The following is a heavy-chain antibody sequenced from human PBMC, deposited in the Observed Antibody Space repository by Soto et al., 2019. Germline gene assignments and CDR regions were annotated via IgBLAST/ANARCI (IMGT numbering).Heavy chain of an antibody. CDR3: ARDGAVADTLPYFDC. J-gene: IGHJ4*02. CDR1: GFTFSSYS. CDR2: ISSSSSTI. Sequence: PGGSLRLSCAASGFTFSSYSMNWVRQAPGKGLEWVSYISSSSSTIYYADSVKGRFTISRDNAKNSLYLQMNSLRAEDTAVYYCARDGAVADTLPYFDCWGQGTLVTVSS. D-gene: IGHD6-19*01. V-gene: IGHV3-48*01.